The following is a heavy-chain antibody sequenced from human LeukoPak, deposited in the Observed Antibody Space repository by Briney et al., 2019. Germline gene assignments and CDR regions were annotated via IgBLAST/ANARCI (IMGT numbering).Heavy chain of an antibody. CDR3: ARLGWELGNWDY. D-gene: IGHD1-26*01. Sequence: GGSLRLSCAASGFTFSSYGMHWVRRAPGKGLEWVAVIWYDGSNKYYADSVKGRFTISRDNSKNTLYPQMNSLRAEDTAVYYCARLGWELGNWDYWGQGTLVTVSS. CDR2: IWYDGSNK. J-gene: IGHJ4*02. CDR1: GFTFSSYG. V-gene: IGHV3-33*01.